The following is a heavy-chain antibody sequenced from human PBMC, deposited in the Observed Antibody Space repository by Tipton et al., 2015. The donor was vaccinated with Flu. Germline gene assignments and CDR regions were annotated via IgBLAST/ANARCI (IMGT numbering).Heavy chain of an antibody. V-gene: IGHV4-39*07. CDR1: GGSISSSSYY. CDR3: ARDRLLWFGDRYGMDV. CDR2: IYYSGST. Sequence: LSLTCTVSGGSISSSSYYWGWIRQPPGKGLEWIGSIYYSGSTYYNPSLKSRVTISVDTSKNQFSLKLSSVTAADTAVYYCARDRLLWFGDRYGMDVWGQGTTVTVSS. J-gene: IGHJ6*02. D-gene: IGHD3-10*01.